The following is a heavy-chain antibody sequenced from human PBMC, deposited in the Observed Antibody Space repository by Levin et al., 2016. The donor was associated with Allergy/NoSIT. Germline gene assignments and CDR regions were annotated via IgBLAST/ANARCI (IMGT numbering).Heavy chain of an antibody. J-gene: IGHJ5*02. CDR3: ARESIYGSGSYYIPNWFDP. CDR2: INPNSGGT. V-gene: IGHV1-2*02. Sequence: ASVKVSCKASGYTFTGYYMHWVRQAPGQGLEWMGWINPNSGGTNYAQKFQGRVTMTRDTSISTAYMELSRLRSDDTAVYYCARESIYGSGSYYIPNWFDPWGQGTLVTVSS. D-gene: IGHD3-10*01. CDR1: GYTFTGYY.